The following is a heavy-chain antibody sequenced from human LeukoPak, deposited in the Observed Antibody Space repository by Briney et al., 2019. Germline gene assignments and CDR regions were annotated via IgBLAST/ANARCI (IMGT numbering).Heavy chain of an antibody. J-gene: IGHJ4*02. CDR3: ARELWVFGVVIFDY. D-gene: IGHD3-3*01. V-gene: IGHV4-59*01. CDR1: GGSISSYY. Sequence: SETLSLTCTVSGGSISSYYWSWIRQPPGKGLEWIGYIHYSGSTNYNPSLKSRVTISVDTSKNQFSLKLSSVTAADTAVYYCARELWVFGVVIFDYWGQGTLVTVSS. CDR2: IHYSGST.